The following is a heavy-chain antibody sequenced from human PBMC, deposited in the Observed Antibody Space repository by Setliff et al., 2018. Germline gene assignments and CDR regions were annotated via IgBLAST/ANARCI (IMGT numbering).Heavy chain of an antibody. CDR3: IRDTSGRDAFDI. CDR1: AFTFSSYS. V-gene: IGHV3-23*01. D-gene: IGHD6-19*01. Sequence: GGSLRLSCAASAFTFSSYSMNWVRQAPGKGLEWVSSISGYGSRTYYADSVKGRSTISRDNSQNTMYLQMNSLRAEDTAVYYCIRDTSGRDAFDIWGQGTMVTVSS. J-gene: IGHJ3*02. CDR2: ISGYGSRT.